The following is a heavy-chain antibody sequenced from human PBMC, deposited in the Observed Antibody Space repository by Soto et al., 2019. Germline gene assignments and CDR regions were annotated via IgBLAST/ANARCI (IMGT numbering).Heavy chain of an antibody. Sequence: PGESLKISCKGSGYSFTSYWIAWVRQMPGKGLEWMGIINPADSDIRYSPSFQGQVTISVDKSISTAYLQWSSLKASDTAMYYCARSLEGLSRHVDVWVQGTTVTVS. V-gene: IGHV5-51*01. CDR1: GYSFTSYW. CDR2: INPADSDI. D-gene: IGHD3-3*01. CDR3: ARSLEGLSRHVDV. J-gene: IGHJ6*02.